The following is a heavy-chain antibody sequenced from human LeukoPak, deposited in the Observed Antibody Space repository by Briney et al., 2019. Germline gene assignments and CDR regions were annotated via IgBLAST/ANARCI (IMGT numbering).Heavy chain of an antibody. CDR1: GYSISSGYY. V-gene: IGHV4-38-2*02. Sequence: SETLSLTCTVSGYSISSGYYWSWIRQPPGKGLEGFGEINNSGSTNYNQSLKSRVTISVDTSKNQFSLQLSSLTAADTAVYYCARRGLYDYVWRSYPYDYWGQGTLVTVSS. CDR2: INNSGST. CDR3: ARRGLYDYVWRSYPYDY. D-gene: IGHD3-16*01. J-gene: IGHJ4*02.